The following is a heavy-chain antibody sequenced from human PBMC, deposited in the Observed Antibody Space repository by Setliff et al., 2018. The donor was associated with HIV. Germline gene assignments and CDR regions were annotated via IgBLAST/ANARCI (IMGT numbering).Heavy chain of an antibody. J-gene: IGHJ6*02. V-gene: IGHV3-33*03. D-gene: IGHD4-17*01. Sequence: QSGGSLRLSCAASGFTFSSYGMHWVRQAPGKGLEWVAVIWYDGSDKYYLDSVKGRFTISRDNSKNTLYLQMNNLRPEDTAVYYCAKDFQWSTVNTPLNYQYGMDVWGQGTTVTVSS. CDR2: IWYDGSDK. CDR1: GFTFSSYG. CDR3: AKDFQWSTVNTPLNYQYGMDV.